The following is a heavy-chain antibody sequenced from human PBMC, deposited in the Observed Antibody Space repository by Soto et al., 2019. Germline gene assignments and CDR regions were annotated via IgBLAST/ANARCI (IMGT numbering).Heavy chain of an antibody. Sequence: QVQLVESGGGVVQPGRSLRLSCAVSGFTVSTYGMHWVRQAPGKGLEWVAVISRDGNTKFYADSVKGRFTISRDNSRNTLFLEMNSLGGDDMAVYYCTGEVASGYWGQGTLVTVSS. D-gene: IGHD2-8*02. V-gene: IGHV3-30*03. J-gene: IGHJ4*02. CDR2: ISRDGNTK. CDR1: GFTVSTYG. CDR3: TGEVASGY.